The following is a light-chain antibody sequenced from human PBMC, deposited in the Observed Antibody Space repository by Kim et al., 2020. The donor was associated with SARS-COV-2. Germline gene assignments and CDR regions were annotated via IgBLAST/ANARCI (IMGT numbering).Light chain of an antibody. J-gene: IGKJ2*03. CDR1: QSVSSSY. CDR3: QQYGSSPYS. Sequence: LSPGERATPSSRASQSVSSSYLAWYQQKPGQAPRLLIYGASSRATGIPDRFSGSGSGTDFTLTISRLEPEDFAVYYCQQYGSSPYSFGQGNKLEI. V-gene: IGKV3-20*01. CDR2: GAS.